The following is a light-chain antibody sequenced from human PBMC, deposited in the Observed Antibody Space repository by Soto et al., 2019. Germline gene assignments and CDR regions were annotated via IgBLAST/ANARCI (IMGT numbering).Light chain of an antibody. CDR3: FSFTTDWTHV. Sequence: QSALTQPASVSGSPGQSITISCTGSSSDIGAYNYVSWFQQYPGKAPKLIISEVSNRPSGVSNRFSGSKSGTAASLTISGLQTEGEADYFCFSFTTDWTHVFGTGTKATVL. J-gene: IGLJ1*01. CDR1: SSDIGAYNY. V-gene: IGLV2-14*01. CDR2: EVS.